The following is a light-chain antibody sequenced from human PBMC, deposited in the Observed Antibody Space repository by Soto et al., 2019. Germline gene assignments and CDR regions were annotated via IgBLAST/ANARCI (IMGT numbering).Light chain of an antibody. CDR2: EVS. CDR1: GSDVGAYNY. CDR3: SSYTTTATLHV. Sequence: QSVLTQPASVSGSPGQSITLSCTGTGSDVGAYNYVSWYQHHPGKAPKLLIYEVSHRPSAVSTRFSGFKSGNTASLTISGLQAEDEADYFCSSYTTTATLHVFGNGTKVTVL. V-gene: IGLV2-14*01. J-gene: IGLJ1*01.